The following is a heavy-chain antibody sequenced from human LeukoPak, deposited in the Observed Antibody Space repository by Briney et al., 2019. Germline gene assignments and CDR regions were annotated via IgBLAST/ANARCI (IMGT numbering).Heavy chain of an antibody. J-gene: IGHJ4*02. D-gene: IGHD5-24*01. CDR3: ARSDRGYNYDFFDY. Sequence: GESLKISCKGSGYNFASYWIGWVRQMPGKGLEWMGIIYPGNSDARYGPSFRGQVTISADKSINTAYLQWATLKASDNAIYFCARSDRGYNYDFFDYWGQGTVVTVSS. CDR2: IYPGNSDA. CDR1: GYNFASYW. V-gene: IGHV5-51*01.